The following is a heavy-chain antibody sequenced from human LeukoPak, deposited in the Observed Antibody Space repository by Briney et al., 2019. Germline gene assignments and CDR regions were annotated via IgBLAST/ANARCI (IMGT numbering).Heavy chain of an antibody. CDR3: ASLDSSGYYSVRY. CDR2: ISSSSSTI. D-gene: IGHD3-22*01. J-gene: IGHJ4*02. Sequence: GGSLRLSCAASGFTFSSYSMNWVRQAPGKGLEWVSYISSSSSTIYYADSVKGRFTISRDNAKNSLYLQMNSLRAEDTAVYYCASLDSSGYYSVRYWGQGTLVTVSS. CDR1: GFTFSSYS. V-gene: IGHV3-48*01.